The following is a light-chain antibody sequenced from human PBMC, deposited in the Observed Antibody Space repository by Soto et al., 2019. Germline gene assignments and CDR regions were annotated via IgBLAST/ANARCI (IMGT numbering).Light chain of an antibody. Sequence: EIVVTQSPGTLSLSPGERATLSCRASQSVSSSYLAWYQQKPGQAPRLLMYGASTRATGITDRFSGSGSVTDFTLPISRLEPEDFAVYYCQQYGSSPQTFCQGTKVEIK. CDR1: QSVSSSY. CDR3: QQYGSSPQT. V-gene: IGKV3-20*01. CDR2: GAS. J-gene: IGKJ1*01.